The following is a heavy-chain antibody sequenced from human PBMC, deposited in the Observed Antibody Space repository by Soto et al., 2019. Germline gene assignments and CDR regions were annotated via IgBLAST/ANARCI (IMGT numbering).Heavy chain of an antibody. D-gene: IGHD3-10*01. CDR3: ARGRAITMVRGGRTFDY. Sequence: PSETLSLTCAVYGGSFSGYYWSWIRQPPGKGLEWIGEINHSGSTNYNPSLKSRVTISVDTSKNQFSLKLSSVTAADTAVYYCARGRAITMVRGGRTFDYWGQGTLVTVSS. V-gene: IGHV4-34*01. CDR2: INHSGST. CDR1: GGSFSGYY. J-gene: IGHJ4*02.